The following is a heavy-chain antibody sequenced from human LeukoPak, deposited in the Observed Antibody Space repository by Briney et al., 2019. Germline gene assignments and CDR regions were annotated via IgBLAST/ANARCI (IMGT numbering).Heavy chain of an antibody. Sequence: GRSLRLSCAASGFTFSSYAMHWVRQAPGKGLEWVAVISYDGSNKYYADSVKGRFTISRDNSKNTLSLQMNSLRAEDTAVYYCARDGPPLLVTYPNWYFDLWGRGTLVTVSS. J-gene: IGHJ2*01. CDR3: ARDGPPLLVTYPNWYFDL. D-gene: IGHD3-9*01. CDR1: GFTFSSYA. CDR2: ISYDGSNK. V-gene: IGHV3-30-3*01.